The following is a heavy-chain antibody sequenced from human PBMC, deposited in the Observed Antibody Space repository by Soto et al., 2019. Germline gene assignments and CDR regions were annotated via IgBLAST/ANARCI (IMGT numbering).Heavy chain of an antibody. D-gene: IGHD2-21*02. CDR3: ARGVVTAIFNWFDP. J-gene: IGHJ5*02. V-gene: IGHV4-30-2*01. Sequence: SETLSLTCAVSGGSISSGGYSWSWIRQPPGKGLEWIGYIDHSGSTYYNPSLKSRVTISVDRSKNQFSLKLSSVTAADTAVYYCARGVVTAIFNWFDPWGQGTLVTVSS. CDR2: IDHSGST. CDR1: GGSISSGGYS.